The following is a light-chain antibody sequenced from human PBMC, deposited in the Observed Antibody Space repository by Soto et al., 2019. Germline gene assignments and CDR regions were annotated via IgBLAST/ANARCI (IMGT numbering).Light chain of an antibody. CDR2: WAS. CDR1: QSVLYSSNNKNY. Sequence: DIVMTQSPDSLAVSLGERATINCKSSQSVLYSSNNKNYLAWYQQKPGQPPKLLIYWASTRESGVPDRFSGSGSGTDFTLTISSLQAADVAVYYCQQYYSTPFTFGPWTKVDIK. CDR3: QQYYSTPFT. J-gene: IGKJ3*01. V-gene: IGKV4-1*01.